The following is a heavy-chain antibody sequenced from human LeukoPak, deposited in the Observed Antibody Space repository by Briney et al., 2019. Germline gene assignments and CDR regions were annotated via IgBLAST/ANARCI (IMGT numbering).Heavy chain of an antibody. V-gene: IGHV3-74*01. J-gene: IGHJ4*02. CDR3: GRGHWGLDY. CDR2: INSDGSYT. CDR1: GFTFRSHW. D-gene: IGHD7-27*01. Sequence: GGSLRLSCAASGFTFRSHWMHWVRQAPGKGLVWVSRINSDGSYTNYADSVKGRFTTSRDNAKSSLYLQMNSLRAEDTAVYYCGRGHWGLDYWGQGALVTVSS.